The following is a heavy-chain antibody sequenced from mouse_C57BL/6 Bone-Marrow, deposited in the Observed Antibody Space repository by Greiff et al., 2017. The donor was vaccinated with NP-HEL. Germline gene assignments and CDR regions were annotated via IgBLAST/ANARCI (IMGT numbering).Heavy chain of an antibody. V-gene: IGHV1-80*01. CDR2: IYPGAGDT. CDR1: GYAFRSYW. Sequence: VMLVESGAELVKPGASVKISCKASGYAFRSYWMNWVKQRPGKGLEWIGQIYPGAGDTNYNGKFKDKASLTADKSSSTAYMQLSSLTSEDSAVYFCARGAYWGQGTLVTVSA. J-gene: IGHJ3*01. CDR3: ARGAY.